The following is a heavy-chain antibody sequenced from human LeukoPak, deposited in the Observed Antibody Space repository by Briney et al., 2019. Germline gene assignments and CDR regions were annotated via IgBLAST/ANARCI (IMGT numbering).Heavy chain of an antibody. J-gene: IGHJ5*02. CDR2: ISYDGSNK. CDR1: GFTFSSYA. Sequence: GGSLRLSCAASGFTFSSYAIHWVRQAPGKGLEWVAVISYDGSNKYYADSVKGRFTISRDNSKNTVYLQMNSLRAEDTAVYYCAKDSDELIAAAYNWFDPWGQGTLVTVSS. CDR3: AKDSDELIAAAYNWFDP. V-gene: IGHV3-30*04. D-gene: IGHD6-13*01.